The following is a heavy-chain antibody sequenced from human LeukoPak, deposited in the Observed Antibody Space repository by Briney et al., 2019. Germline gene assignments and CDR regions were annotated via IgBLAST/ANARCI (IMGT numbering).Heavy chain of an antibody. Sequence: SETLSLTCTVSGGSISSYYWSWIRQPPGKGLEWIGYIYYSGSTNYNPSLKSRVTISVDTSKSQFSLKLSSVTAADTAVYYCARGRIYVVVVPAAIRRHYYYMDVWGKGTTVTVSS. CDR1: GGSISSYY. V-gene: IGHV4-59*12. D-gene: IGHD2-2*01. CDR2: IYYSGST. CDR3: ARGRIYVVVVPAAIRRHYYYMDV. J-gene: IGHJ6*03.